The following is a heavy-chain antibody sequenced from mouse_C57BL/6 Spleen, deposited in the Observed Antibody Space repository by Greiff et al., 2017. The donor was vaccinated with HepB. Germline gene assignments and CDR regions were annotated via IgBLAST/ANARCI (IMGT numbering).Heavy chain of an antibody. V-gene: IGHV5-4*01. J-gene: IGHJ2*01. D-gene: IGHD1-1*01. CDR3: ARDRGTTVVAPYYFDY. CDR1: GFTFSSYA. Sequence: DVMLVESGGGLVKPGGSLKLSCAASGFTFSSYAMSWVRQTPEKRLEWVATISDGGSYTYYPDNVKGRFTISRDNAKNNLYLQMRHLKSEDTAMYYCARDRGTTVVAPYYFDYWGQSTTLTVSS. CDR2: ISDGGSYT.